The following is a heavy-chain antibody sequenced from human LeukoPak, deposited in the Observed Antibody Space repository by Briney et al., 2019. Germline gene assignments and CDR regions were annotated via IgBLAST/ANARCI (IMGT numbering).Heavy chain of an antibody. CDR3: LRYCSSISCSS. D-gene: IGHD2-2*01. Sequence: ASVKVSCKASGYTFTGYYMHWVRQAPGQGLEWMGWINPKSGDTNYAQKFQGRVTMTRDTSISTAYVEVRSLVSDDTAVYYCLRYCSSISCSSWGQGTLVTVSS. CDR1: GYTFTGYY. CDR2: INPKSGDT. V-gene: IGHV1-2*02. J-gene: IGHJ4*02.